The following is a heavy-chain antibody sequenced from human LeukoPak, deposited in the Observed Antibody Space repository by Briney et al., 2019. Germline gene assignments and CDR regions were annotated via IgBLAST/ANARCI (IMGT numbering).Heavy chain of an antibody. V-gene: IGHV4-59*08. J-gene: IGHJ4*02. CDR3: ARHVRYSSGFDY. CDR2: IYYSGST. D-gene: IGHD6-19*01. Sequence: SETLSLTCAVYGGSFSGYYWSWIRQPPGKGLEWIGYIYYSGSTNYNPSLKSRVTISVDTSKNQFSLKLSSVTAADTAVYYCARHVRYSSGFDYWGQGTLITVSS. CDR1: GGSFSGYY.